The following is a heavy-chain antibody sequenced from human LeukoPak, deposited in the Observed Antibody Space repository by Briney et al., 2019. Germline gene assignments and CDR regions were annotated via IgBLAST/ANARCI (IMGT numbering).Heavy chain of an antibody. CDR3: ARDYYYDSSPQYYFDY. Sequence: ASVKVSCKASGYTFTGYYMHWVRQAPGQGLEWMGWINPNSGGTNYAQKFQGRVTMTRDTSISTAYMELSSLRSEDTAVYYCARDYYYDSSPQYYFDYWGQGTLVTVSS. J-gene: IGHJ4*02. V-gene: IGHV1-2*02. D-gene: IGHD3-22*01. CDR2: INPNSGGT. CDR1: GYTFTGYY.